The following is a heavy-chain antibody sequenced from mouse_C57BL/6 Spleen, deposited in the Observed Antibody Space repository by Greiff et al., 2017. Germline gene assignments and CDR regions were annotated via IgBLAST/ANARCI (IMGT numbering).Heavy chain of an antibody. CDR2: INPSTGGT. CDR3: ARYDYGSRGYFDY. D-gene: IGHD1-1*01. J-gene: IGHJ2*01. V-gene: IGHV1-42*01. Sequence: VQLQQSGPELVKPGASVKISCKASGYSFTGYYMNWVKQSPEKSLEWIGEINPSTGGTTYNQKFKAKATLTVDKSSSTAYMQLKSLTSEDSAVYYCARYDYGSRGYFDYWGQGTTLTVSS. CDR1: GYSFTGYY.